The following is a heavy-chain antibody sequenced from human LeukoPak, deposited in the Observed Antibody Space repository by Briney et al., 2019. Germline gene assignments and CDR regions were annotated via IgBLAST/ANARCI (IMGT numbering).Heavy chain of an antibody. CDR1: GYTFTGYY. Sequence: ASVKVSCKVSGYTFTGYYLHWLRQAPGQGLEWMGRINPSSGGTNYAQKFQGRVTMTRDTSINTAYMDLSSLRSEDTAVYYCARDDLVLWGQGTLVTVSS. V-gene: IGHV1-2*06. CDR2: INPSSGGT. D-gene: IGHD1-26*01. CDR3: ARDDLVL. J-gene: IGHJ4*02.